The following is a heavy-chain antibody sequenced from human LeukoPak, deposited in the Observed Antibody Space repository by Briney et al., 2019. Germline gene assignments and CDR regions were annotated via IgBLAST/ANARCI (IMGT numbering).Heavy chain of an antibody. V-gene: IGHV3-30*18. CDR2: IVYDGSLQ. CDR1: GFTFNGCG. D-gene: IGHD3-10*01. CDR3: VKGSGTNDYGMDT. Sequence: PGGSLRLSCVDSGFTFNGCGMHWVRQAPGKGLGWVADIVYDGSLQYYTESVKGRFTISRDNSKNTLFLQMNSLRAEDTAVYYCVKGSGTNDYGMDTWGQGTTVTVSS. J-gene: IGHJ6*02.